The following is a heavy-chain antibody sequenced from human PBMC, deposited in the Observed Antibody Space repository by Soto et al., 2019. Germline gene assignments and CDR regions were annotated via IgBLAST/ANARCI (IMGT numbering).Heavy chain of an antibody. CDR2: IYHSGST. CDR1: GGSISSSNW. D-gene: IGHD3-10*01. J-gene: IGHJ5*02. V-gene: IGHV4-4*02. Sequence: SETLSPTCAVSGGSISSSNWWSWVRQHPGKGLEWIGEIYHSGSTNYNPSLKSRVTISVDKSKNQFSLKLSSVTAADTAAYYCASRRVRGVDPNWFDPWGQGTLVTVS. CDR3: ASRRVRGVDPNWFDP.